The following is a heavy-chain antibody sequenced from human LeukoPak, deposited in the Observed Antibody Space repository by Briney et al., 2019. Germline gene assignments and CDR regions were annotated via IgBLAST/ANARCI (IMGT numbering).Heavy chain of an antibody. CDR3: ARGLGYCSGGSCRHPFDY. V-gene: IGHV3-21*01. J-gene: IGHJ4*02. CDR2: ITSSGAAT. Sequence: GGSLRLSCAASGFTFSSYAMSWVRQAPGKGLEWVSSITSSGAATYYADSVKGRFTISRDNAKNSLYLQMNSLRAEDTAVYYCARGLGYCSGGSCRHPFDYWGQGTLVTVSS. D-gene: IGHD2-15*01. CDR1: GFTFSSYA.